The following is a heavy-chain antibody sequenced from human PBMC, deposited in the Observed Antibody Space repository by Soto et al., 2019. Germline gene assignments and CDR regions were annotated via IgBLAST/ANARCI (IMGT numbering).Heavy chain of an antibody. CDR3: ARVSAARVLGMDV. V-gene: IGHV3-30*03. Sequence: GGSLRLSCAASGFTFSSYGMHWVRQAPGKGLEWVAVISYDGSNKYYADSVKGRFTISRDNAKNSLYLQMNSLRAEDTAVYYCARVSAARVLGMDVWGQGTTVTVPS. CDR2: ISYDGSNK. CDR1: GFTFSSYG. J-gene: IGHJ6*02. D-gene: IGHD6-6*01.